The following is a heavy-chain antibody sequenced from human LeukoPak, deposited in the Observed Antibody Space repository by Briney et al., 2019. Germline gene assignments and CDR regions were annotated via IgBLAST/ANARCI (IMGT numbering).Heavy chain of an antibody. V-gene: IGHV3-30*02. CDR2: IRYDGSNK. D-gene: IGHD6-6*01. Sequence: GGSLRLSCAASGFTFSSYSMNWVRQAPGKGLEWVAFIRYDGSNKYYADSVKGRFTISRDNSKNTLYLQMNSLRAEDTAVYYCAKSGLLEEQLADYWGQGTLVTVSS. CDR3: AKSGLLEEQLADY. CDR1: GFTFSSYS. J-gene: IGHJ4*02.